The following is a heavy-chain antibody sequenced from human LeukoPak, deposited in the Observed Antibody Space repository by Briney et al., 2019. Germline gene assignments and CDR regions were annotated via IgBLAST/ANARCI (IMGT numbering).Heavy chain of an antibody. CDR2: ISGSGGST. D-gene: IGHD1-26*01. V-gene: IGHV3-23*01. CDR1: GFTFSSYV. Sequence: GGSLRLSCAASGFTFSSYVMSWVRQAPGKGLEWVSAISGSGGSTYYADSVKGRFTISRDNSKNTLYLQMNSLRAEDTAVYYCAKDTVGAFPRGYYFDYWGQGTLVTVSS. J-gene: IGHJ4*02. CDR3: AKDTVGAFPRGYYFDY.